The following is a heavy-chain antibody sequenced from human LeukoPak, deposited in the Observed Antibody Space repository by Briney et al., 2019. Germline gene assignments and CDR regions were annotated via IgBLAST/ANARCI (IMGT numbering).Heavy chain of an antibody. Sequence: GASVKLSSRASGYTLTHNNISGGPQPPAQAREGVGWINTKDGETNCAQTLQGSVTMTRDPSTSTVYMELSRLRSEDRAVYYCARVAHWGLWFAPWGKGPLVTVSS. CDR1: GYTLTHNN. V-gene: IGHV1-18*01. CDR3: ARVAHWGLWFAP. D-gene: IGHD7-27*01. J-gene: IGHJ5*02. CDR2: INTKDGET.